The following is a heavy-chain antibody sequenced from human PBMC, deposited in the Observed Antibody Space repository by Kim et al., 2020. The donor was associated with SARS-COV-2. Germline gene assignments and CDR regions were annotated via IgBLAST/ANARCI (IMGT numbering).Heavy chain of an antibody. CDR3: VRGESAGYNY. Sequence: ASVTVSCKASGYTFTTNALHWVRQAPGQTLEWMGYVYTDSGDTKYSQRFQGRVAITRDTSASTVYMELSSLTSEDTAFYYCVRGESAGYNYWGQGTLVTVSS. CDR2: VYTDSGDT. D-gene: IGHD3-9*01. J-gene: IGHJ4*02. V-gene: IGHV1-3*04. CDR1: GYTFTTNA.